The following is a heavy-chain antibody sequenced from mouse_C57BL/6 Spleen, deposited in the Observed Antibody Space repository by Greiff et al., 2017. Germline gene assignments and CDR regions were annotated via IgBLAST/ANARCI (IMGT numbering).Heavy chain of an antibody. CDR1: GYAFSSSW. CDR3: ARKVSTGDYFDY. V-gene: IGHV1-82*01. D-gene: IGHD6-2*01. CDR2: IYPGDGDT. J-gene: IGHJ2*01. Sequence: QVQLQQSGPELVKPGASVKISCKASGYAFSSSWMNWVKQRPGKGLEWIGRIYPGDGDTNYNGKFKGKATLTADKSSSTAYMQLSSLTSEDSAVYFCARKVSTGDYFDYWGQGTTLTVSS.